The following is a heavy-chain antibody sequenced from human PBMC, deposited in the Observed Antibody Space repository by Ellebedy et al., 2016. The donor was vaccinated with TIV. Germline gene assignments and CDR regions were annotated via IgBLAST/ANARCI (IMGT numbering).Heavy chain of an antibody. CDR3: ATDGSYGDYRSPTHAFVM. J-gene: IGHJ3*02. CDR1: RFSFRSYW. V-gene: IGHV3-7*01. Sequence: GESLKISCAASRFSFRSYWMSWVRQAPGRGLEWVANINQDESQRYYVDSVKGRFTISRDNTKSSLYLQMNNLSAEDSAVYYCATDGSYGDYRSPTHAFVMWGQGTLVTVSS. D-gene: IGHD4-17*01. CDR2: INQDESQR.